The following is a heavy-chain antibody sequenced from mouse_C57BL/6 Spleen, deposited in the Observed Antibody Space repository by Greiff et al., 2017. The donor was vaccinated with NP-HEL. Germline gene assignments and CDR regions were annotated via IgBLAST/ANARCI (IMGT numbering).Heavy chain of an antibody. V-gene: IGHV1-15*01. Sequence: VQLQQSGAELVRPGASVTLSCKASGYTFTDYEMHWVKQTPVHGLEWIGAIDPETGGTAYNQKFKGKAILTADKSSSTAYMELRSLTSEDSAVYYCTRRDYYSNYGGYFDDWGQGTTLSASS. CDR1: GYTFTDYE. J-gene: IGHJ2*01. CDR3: TRRDYYSNYGGYFDD. CDR2: IDPETGGT. D-gene: IGHD2-5*01.